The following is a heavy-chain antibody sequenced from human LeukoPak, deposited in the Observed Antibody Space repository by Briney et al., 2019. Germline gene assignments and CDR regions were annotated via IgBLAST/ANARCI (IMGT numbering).Heavy chain of an antibody. Sequence: ESLKISWKGSGYSFTNYRIGWVRQMPGKGLEWMGIIYPRDSDTRYSPSFQGQVTISADKSISTAYLQRSSLKASDTAMYYCARHYDSSGLDSDWYFDLWGRGTLVTVSS. CDR1: GYSFTNYR. D-gene: IGHD3-22*01. CDR2: IYPRDSDT. CDR3: ARHYDSSGLDSDWYFDL. J-gene: IGHJ2*01. V-gene: IGHV5-51*01.